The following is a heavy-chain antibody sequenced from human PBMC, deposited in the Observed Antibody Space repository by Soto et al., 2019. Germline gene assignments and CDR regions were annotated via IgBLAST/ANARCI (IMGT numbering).Heavy chain of an antibody. J-gene: IGHJ2*01. Sequence: SETLSLTCAVSGGSISSSNWWSWVRQPPGKGLEWIGYIYYSGSTNYNPSLKSRVTISVDTSKNQFSLKLSSVTAADTAVYYCARRIAVAGTSWYFDLWGRGTLVNVSS. CDR2: IYYSGST. CDR1: GGSISSSNW. CDR3: ARRIAVAGTSWYFDL. D-gene: IGHD6-19*01. V-gene: IGHV4-4*02.